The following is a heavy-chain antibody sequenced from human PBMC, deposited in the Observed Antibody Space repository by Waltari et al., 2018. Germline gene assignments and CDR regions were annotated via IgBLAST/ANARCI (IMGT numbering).Heavy chain of an antibody. CDR1: GGSIRSGTHY. D-gene: IGHD3-10*01. CDR3: ARQSGRIYGHFDP. CDR2: SYPPGTT. Sequence: QMHLQESGPGLVKQSETLSLTCTVSGGSIRSGTHYWAWIRQPPGPGLELIGISYPPGTTYDMPSFKVRVSISLDTSKNQFSRRLDSVTATDTATYFCARQSGRIYGHFDPWGPGTLVTVSS. V-gene: IGHV4-39*01. J-gene: IGHJ5*02.